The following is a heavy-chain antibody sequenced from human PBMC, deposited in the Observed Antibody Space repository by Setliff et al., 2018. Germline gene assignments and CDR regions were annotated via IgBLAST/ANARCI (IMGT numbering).Heavy chain of an antibody. D-gene: IGHD6-13*01. J-gene: IGHJ4*02. CDR1: GYTLSRHY. CDR2: INPGGGSA. V-gene: IGHV1-46*01. Sequence: VASVKVSCKATGYTLSRHYMHWARQAPGQGLEWMGIINPGGGSASIVQKFQGRVTMTSDTSTSTVYMEVTGLTSEDTAVYYCARAGVAAADRKGLLEYWGQGTQVTVSS. CDR3: ARAGVAAADRKGLLEY.